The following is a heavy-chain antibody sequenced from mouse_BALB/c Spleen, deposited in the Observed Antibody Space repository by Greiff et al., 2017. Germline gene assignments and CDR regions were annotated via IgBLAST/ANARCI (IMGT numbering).Heavy chain of an antibody. J-gene: IGHJ2*01. CDR2: INPSTGYT. V-gene: IGHV1-7*01. CDR3: ARRGSSFDY. CDR1: GYTFTSYW. Sequence: QVQLQQSGAELAKPGASVKMSCKASGYTFTSYWMHWVKQRPGQGLEWIGYINPSTGYTEYNQKFKDKATLTADKSSSTAYMQLSSLTSEDSAVYYCARRGSSFDYWGQGTTLTVSS.